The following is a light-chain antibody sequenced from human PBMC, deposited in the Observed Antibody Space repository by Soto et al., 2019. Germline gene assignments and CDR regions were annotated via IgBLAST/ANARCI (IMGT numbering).Light chain of an antibody. Sequence: QSVLTQPASVSGSPGQSITISCTGTSSDVGSYNLVSWYEQHPGKAPKLMIYEGSKRPSGVSNRFSGSKSGNTASLTISGLQAEDEADYYCCSYAGSNTWVFGGGTKLTVL. CDR2: EGS. J-gene: IGLJ3*02. CDR3: CSYAGSNTWV. CDR1: SSDVGSYNL. V-gene: IGLV2-23*01.